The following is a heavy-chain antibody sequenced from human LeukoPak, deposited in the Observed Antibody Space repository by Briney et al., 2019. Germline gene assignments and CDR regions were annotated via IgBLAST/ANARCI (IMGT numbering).Heavy chain of an antibody. CDR1: GVSFSGYY. V-gene: IGHV4-34*01. CDR2: INHSGST. D-gene: IGHD3-3*01. CDR3: ARGQAYYDFWSGHSSPDY. J-gene: IGHJ4*02. Sequence: PSETLSLTCAVYGVSFSGYYWSWIRQPPGKGLEWIGEINHSGSTNYNPSLKSRVTTSVDTSKNQFSLKLSSVTAADTAVYYCARGQAYYDFWSGHSSPDYWGQGTLVTVSS.